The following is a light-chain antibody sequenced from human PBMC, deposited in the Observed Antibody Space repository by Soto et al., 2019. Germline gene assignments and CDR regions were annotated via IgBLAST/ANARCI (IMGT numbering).Light chain of an antibody. CDR1: QSVSSY. CDR3: QQRSDWPST. J-gene: IGKJ4*01. CDR2: DAS. V-gene: IGKV3-11*01. Sequence: EIVLTQSPATLSLSPGERATLSCRASQSVSSYLDWYQQKPGQAPRLLIYDASNRATGIPARFSGSGSGTDFTLTISRLEPDDFAVYYCQQRSDWPSTFGGGTKVQIK.